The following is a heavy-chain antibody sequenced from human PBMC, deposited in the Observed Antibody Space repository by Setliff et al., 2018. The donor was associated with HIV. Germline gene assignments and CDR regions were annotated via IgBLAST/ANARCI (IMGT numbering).Heavy chain of an antibody. Sequence: ASETLSLTCTVSGGSISSSSNYWGWIRQPPGKGLEWIGSMYYSGSTYYNLSLKSRVTISLDTSKNQFSLRLTSVTAADTAVYYCARAYDYSNYFHYYMDVWGKGTTVTVSS. CDR2: MYYSGST. J-gene: IGHJ6*03. CDR3: ARAYDYSNYFHYYMDV. D-gene: IGHD4-4*01. V-gene: IGHV4-39*07. CDR1: GGSISSSSNY.